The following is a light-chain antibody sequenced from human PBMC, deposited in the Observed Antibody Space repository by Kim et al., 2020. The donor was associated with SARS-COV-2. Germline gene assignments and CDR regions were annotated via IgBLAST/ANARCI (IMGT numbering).Light chain of an antibody. CDR1: QNINEY. V-gene: IGKV3-11*01. CDR3: QQRSNWPLT. CDR2: DAS. J-gene: IGKJ3*01. Sequence: EVVLTQSPATLSLSPGERATLSCRASQNINEYLAWYQQKPGQAPGLLIYDASDRATGVPARFSGSGSGTDFTLTISSLESEDFAIYYCQQRSNWPLTFGPGTKVDIK.